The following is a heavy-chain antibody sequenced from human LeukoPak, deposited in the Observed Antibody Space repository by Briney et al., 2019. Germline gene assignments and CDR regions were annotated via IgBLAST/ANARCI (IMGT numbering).Heavy chain of an antibody. V-gene: IGHV1-18*01. Sequence: ASVKVSCKASGYTFTSYGISWVRQAPGQGLEWMGWISAYNGNTNYAQKLQGRVTMTRDTSISTAYMELSRLRSDDTAVYYCARESSRDDYVWGSYRPDYWGQGTLVTVSS. CDR3: ARESSRDDYVWGSYRPDY. J-gene: IGHJ4*02. D-gene: IGHD3-16*02. CDR1: GYTFTSYG. CDR2: ISAYNGNT.